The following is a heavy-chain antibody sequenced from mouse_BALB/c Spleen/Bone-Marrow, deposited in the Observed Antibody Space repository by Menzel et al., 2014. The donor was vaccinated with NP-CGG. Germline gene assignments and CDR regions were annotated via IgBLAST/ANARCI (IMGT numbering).Heavy chain of an antibody. CDR2: INPYSTYS. Sequence: VQLQESGAELAKPGASVKMSCKASGYTFTNYWMHWIKQRPGQGLEWIGYINPYSTYSEYNQKFRDKATLTADKSSTTAFMQLSSLTSEDSAVYYCARKRNLTWTWFVYWGQGTLVTVSA. V-gene: IGHV1-7*01. J-gene: IGHJ3*01. D-gene: IGHD4-1*01. CDR1: GYTFTNYW. CDR3: ARKRNLTWTWFVY.